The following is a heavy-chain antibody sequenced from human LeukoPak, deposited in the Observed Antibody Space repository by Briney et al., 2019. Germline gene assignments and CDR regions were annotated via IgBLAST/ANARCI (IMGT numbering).Heavy chain of an antibody. Sequence: GGSLRLSCAASGFTFSSYGMSWVRQAPGKGLEWVSVIYSGGSTSYADSVKGRFTISRDNSKNTLYLQMNSLRAEDTAVYYCARDRSPWETRNPDSFDIWGQGTMVTVSS. D-gene: IGHD1-14*01. V-gene: IGHV3-53*01. J-gene: IGHJ3*02. CDR1: GFTFSSYG. CDR2: IYSGGST. CDR3: ARDRSPWETRNPDSFDI.